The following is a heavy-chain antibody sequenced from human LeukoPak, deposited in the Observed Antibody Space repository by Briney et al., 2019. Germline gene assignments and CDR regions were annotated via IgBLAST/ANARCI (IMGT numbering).Heavy chain of an antibody. CDR3: ARDHYDGKYFDY. Sequence: GTSLRLSCAASGFTFSNYAMHWVRQAPGKGLEWVSRISYDGSNKYYADSVKGRFTISRDNSKNTLYLQMSSLRAEDTAVYYCARDHYDGKYFDYWGQGTLVTVSS. D-gene: IGHD3-10*01. V-gene: IGHV3-30*04. J-gene: IGHJ4*02. CDR1: GFTFSNYA. CDR2: ISYDGSNK.